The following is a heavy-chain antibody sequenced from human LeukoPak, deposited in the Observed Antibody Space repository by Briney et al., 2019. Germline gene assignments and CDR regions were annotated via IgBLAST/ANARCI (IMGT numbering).Heavy chain of an antibody. D-gene: IGHD3-22*01. Sequence: ASVKVSCKASGYTFTGYYMHWVRQAPGQGLEWMGWINPNSGGTHYAQKFQGRVTMTRDTSISTAYMELSRLRSDDMAVYYCARDLSYYYDSSGSWDYWGQGTLVTVSS. J-gene: IGHJ4*02. CDR1: GYTFTGYY. CDR3: ARDLSYYYDSSGSWDY. V-gene: IGHV1-2*02. CDR2: INPNSGGT.